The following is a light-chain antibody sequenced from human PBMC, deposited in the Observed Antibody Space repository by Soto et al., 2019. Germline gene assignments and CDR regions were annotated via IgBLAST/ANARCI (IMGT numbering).Light chain of an antibody. CDR1: ETVATN. J-gene: IGKJ4*01. CDR2: GAS. Sequence: EVVMTQSPATLSVSPGERATLSCRASETVATNLAWYQQKPGQAPRLLIYGASSRATGIPDRISGSRSGPEFTLTINSLQSEDFAIYYCQPYNNWPLTFGGGTKVDIK. V-gene: IGKV3D-15*01. CDR3: QPYNNWPLT.